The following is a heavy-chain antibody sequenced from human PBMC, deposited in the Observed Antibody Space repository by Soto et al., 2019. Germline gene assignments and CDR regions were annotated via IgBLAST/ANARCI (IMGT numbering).Heavy chain of an antibody. CDR3: AKESNHYGMDV. V-gene: IGHV1-18*01. CDR1: RYSFISYG. CDR2: ISPYNDDT. J-gene: IGHJ6*02. Sequence: GASVKVSCKASRYSFISYGMSWLRQAPGQGLEWMGWISPYNDDTKYSQKIQGRVSLTTDTSTRTAYMQLRSLRSDDTAVFYCAKESNHYGMDVWGQGTTVTVSS.